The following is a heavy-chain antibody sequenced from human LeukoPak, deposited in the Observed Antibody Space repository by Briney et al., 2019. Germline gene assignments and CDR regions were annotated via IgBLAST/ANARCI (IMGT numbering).Heavy chain of an antibody. V-gene: IGHV3-23*01. J-gene: IGHJ6*02. Sequence: GGSLRLSCAASGFTFSSYAMSWVRQAPGKGLEWVSAISGSGGSTYYADSVKGRFTISRDNSKNTLYLQMNSLRAEDTAVYYCAEDQGFTMIVVVITGMDVWGQGTTVTVSS. CDR1: GFTFSSYA. D-gene: IGHD3-22*01. CDR2: ISGSGGST. CDR3: AEDQGFTMIVVVITGMDV.